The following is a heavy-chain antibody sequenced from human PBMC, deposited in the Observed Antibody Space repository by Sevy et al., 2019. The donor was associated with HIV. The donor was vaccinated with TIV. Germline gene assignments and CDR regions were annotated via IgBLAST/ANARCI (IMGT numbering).Heavy chain of an antibody. V-gene: IGHV4-61*01. CDR2: IYYDITS. Sequence: SETLSLTCTVSGGSVRRGSFYWSWIRQPPGKGLEWIGYIYYDITSKYNPSLKSRVTISVDTSKNQFSLKLRSVTAADTAVYYCARESYDILPGSRGMDVWGQGTTVTVSS. CDR3: ARESYDILPGSRGMDV. J-gene: IGHJ6*02. D-gene: IGHD3-9*01. CDR1: GGSVRRGSFY.